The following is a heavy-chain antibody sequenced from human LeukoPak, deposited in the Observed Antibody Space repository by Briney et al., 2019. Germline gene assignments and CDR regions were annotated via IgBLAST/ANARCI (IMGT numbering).Heavy chain of an antibody. CDR2: IKSKTDGGTT. D-gene: IGHD4-11*01. J-gene: IGHJ4*02. Sequence: PGGSLRLSCAASGFTFSNAWMSWVRQAPGKGLEWVGRIKSKTDGGTTDYAAPVKGRFTISRDDSKNTLYLQMNSLKTEDTAVYYCTTDSNPLGVIDYWGQGTLVTVSS. CDR3: TTDSNPLGVIDY. CDR1: GFTFSNAW. V-gene: IGHV3-15*01.